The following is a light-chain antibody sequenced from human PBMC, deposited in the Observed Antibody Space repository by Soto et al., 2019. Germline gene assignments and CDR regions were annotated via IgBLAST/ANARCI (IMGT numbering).Light chain of an antibody. CDR1: SSDVGGYNY. Sequence: QSALTQPRSVSGSPGQSVTISCTGTSSDVGGYNYVSWYQQHPGKAPKLMIFDVSKRPSGVPDRFPGSKSANTASLTISGLQAEDEADYYCCSYAGSYTYVFGTGTKVTVL. V-gene: IGLV2-11*01. CDR3: CSYAGSYTYV. CDR2: DVS. J-gene: IGLJ1*01.